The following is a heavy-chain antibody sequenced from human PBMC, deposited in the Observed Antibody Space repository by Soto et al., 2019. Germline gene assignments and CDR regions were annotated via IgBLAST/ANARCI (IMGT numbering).Heavy chain of an antibody. CDR2: IYYSGST. CDR1: GGSISSGGYY. J-gene: IGHJ4*02. D-gene: IGHD6-19*01. CDR3: GRDLAVAGNGYFDY. Sequence: QVQLQESGPGLVKPSQTLSLTCTVSGGSISSGGYYWSWIRQHPGKGLEWIGYIYYSGSTYYNPSLKSRVTISVDTSKNQFSLKLSSVTAADTAVYYCGRDLAVAGNGYFDYWGQGTLVTVSS. V-gene: IGHV4-31*03.